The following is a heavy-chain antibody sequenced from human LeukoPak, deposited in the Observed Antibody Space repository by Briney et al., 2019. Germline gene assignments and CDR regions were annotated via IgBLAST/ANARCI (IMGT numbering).Heavy chain of an antibody. J-gene: IGHJ3*02. CDR1: GFTISSYA. V-gene: IGHV3-23*01. CDR3: ARRGDIGQDAFDI. Sequence: GGSLRLSCAASGFTISSYAMSWVRPAPGKGLEWVSAISGSGGTTYYADSVKGRFTISRDNSKNTLYLQMNSLRAEDTALYYCARRGDIGQDAFDIWGQGTMVTVYS. CDR2: ISGSGGTT. D-gene: IGHD3-10*01.